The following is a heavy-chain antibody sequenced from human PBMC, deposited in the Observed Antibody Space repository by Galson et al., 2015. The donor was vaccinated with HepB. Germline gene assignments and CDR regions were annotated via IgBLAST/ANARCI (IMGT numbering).Heavy chain of an antibody. CDR2: TYYRSKWYL. V-gene: IGHV6-1*01. CDR1: WDSASSYSSA. Sequence: CAISWDSASSYSSAWYWIRQSRPRGLEWLGRTYYRSKWYLDYAISVKSRITINPDTSKNQFSLQLKSVTPEDTAVYYCSRAAIIVVLGSSYYGMDVWGQGTTVTVSS. CDR3: SRAAIIVVLGSSYYGMDV. J-gene: IGHJ6*02. D-gene: IGHD2-15*01.